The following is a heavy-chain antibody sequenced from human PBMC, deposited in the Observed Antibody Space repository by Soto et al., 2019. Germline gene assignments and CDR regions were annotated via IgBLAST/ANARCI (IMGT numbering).Heavy chain of an antibody. D-gene: IGHD1-26*01. V-gene: IGHV4-39*01. J-gene: IGHJ6*02. CDR1: GGSISSSSYY. CDR2: IYYSGST. Sequence: SETLSLTCTVSGGSISSSSYYWGWIHQPPGKGLEWIGSIYYSGSTYYNPSLKSRVTISVDTSKNQFSLKLSSVTAADTAVYYCARHYGGTHYYYYYGMDVWGQGTTVTVSS. CDR3: ARHYGGTHYYYYYGMDV.